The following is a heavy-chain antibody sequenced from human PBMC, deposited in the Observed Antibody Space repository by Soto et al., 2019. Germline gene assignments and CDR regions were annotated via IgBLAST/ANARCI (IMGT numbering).Heavy chain of an antibody. D-gene: IGHD3-10*01. CDR2: IIPIFGTA. CDR1: GGTFSSYA. Sequence: SVKVSCKASGGTFSSYAISWVRQAPGQGLEWMGGIIPIFGTANYAQKFQGRVTITADESTSTAYMELSSLRSEDTAVYYCVRSPENYYGSGSYFFDYWGQGTLVTVSS. V-gene: IGHV1-69*13. CDR3: VRSPENYYGSGSYFFDY. J-gene: IGHJ4*02.